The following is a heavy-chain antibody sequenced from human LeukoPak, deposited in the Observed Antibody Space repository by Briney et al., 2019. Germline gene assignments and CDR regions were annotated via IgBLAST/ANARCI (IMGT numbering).Heavy chain of an antibody. CDR1: GYTLIDYY. CDR3: ARGPYSSSWYGY. V-gene: IGHV1-2*02. D-gene: IGHD6-13*01. CDR2: INPNSGGT. Sequence: ASVKVSCKASGYTLIDYYMHWVRQAPGQGLEWMGWINPNSGGTNYAQKFQGRVTMTRDTSISTAYMELSRLRSDDTAVYYCARGPYSSSWYGYWGQGTLVTVSS. J-gene: IGHJ4*02.